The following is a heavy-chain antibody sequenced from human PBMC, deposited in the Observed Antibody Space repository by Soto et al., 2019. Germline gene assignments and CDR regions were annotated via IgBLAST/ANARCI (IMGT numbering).Heavy chain of an antibody. CDR3: GRDRDYGEYVWFDP. Sequence: QVQLQESGPGLVKPSQTLSLTCTVSGGSISSGGYYWSWIRQHPGKGLEWIGYIYYSGSTYYNPSHRGRVTISVDTSKNQFSLKLGSVTAADTAVYYCGRDRDYGEYVWFDPWGQGTLVTVSS. CDR1: GGSISSGGYY. CDR2: IYYSGST. D-gene: IGHD4-17*01. V-gene: IGHV4-31*03. J-gene: IGHJ5*02.